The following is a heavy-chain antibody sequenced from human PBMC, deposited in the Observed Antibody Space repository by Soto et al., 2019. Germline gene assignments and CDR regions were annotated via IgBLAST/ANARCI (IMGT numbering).Heavy chain of an antibody. Sequence: SGPTLVHPPETLTLTCTVPGFSLTTGKMGVSWIRQPPGKALEWLAHIFSDNERSYSTSLQGRLTISKDTSGSQVVLSMTNVDPVDTATYYCARMNVDSYQFYYAMDVWGQGTTVTVPS. CDR2: IFSDNER. CDR3: ARMNVDSYQFYYAMDV. J-gene: IGHJ6*02. CDR1: GFSLTTGKMG. V-gene: IGHV2-26*01. D-gene: IGHD4-17*01.